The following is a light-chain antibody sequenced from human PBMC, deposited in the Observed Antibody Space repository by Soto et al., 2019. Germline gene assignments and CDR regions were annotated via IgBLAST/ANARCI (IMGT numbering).Light chain of an antibody. CDR1: QSVSSN. CDR2: GAS. Sequence: MTQSPATLSVSPGERATLSCRASQSVSSNLAWYQQKPGQSPRLLIYGASTRATGVPARFSGSGSGTEFTLTISSLQSEDFAVYYCQQYINLWTFGQGTKVDIK. J-gene: IGKJ1*01. CDR3: QQYINLWT. V-gene: IGKV3-15*01.